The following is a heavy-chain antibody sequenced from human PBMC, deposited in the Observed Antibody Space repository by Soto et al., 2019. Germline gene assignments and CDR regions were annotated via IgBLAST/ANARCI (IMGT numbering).Heavy chain of an antibody. D-gene: IGHD3-16*02. CDR3: AREPYVWGSYRFDY. Sequence: ESGGGLVQPGGSLRLSCAASGFTFSSYSMNWVRQAPGKGLEWVSYISSSSSTIYYTDSVKGRFTISRDNAKNSLYLQMNSLRDEDTAVYYCAREPYVWGSYRFDYWGQGTLVTVSS. CDR1: GFTFSSYS. J-gene: IGHJ4*02. CDR2: ISSSSSTI. V-gene: IGHV3-48*02.